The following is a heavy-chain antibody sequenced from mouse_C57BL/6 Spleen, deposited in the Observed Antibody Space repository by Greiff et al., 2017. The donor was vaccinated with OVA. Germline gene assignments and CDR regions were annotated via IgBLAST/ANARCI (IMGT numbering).Heavy chain of an antibody. J-gene: IGHJ4*01. CDR2: INHDGSST. CDR1: GFTFSDYY. CDR3: ARDRSCYDY. Sequence: EVQLVESEGGLVQPGSSMKLSCTASGFTFSDYYMAWVRQVPEKGLEWVANINHDGSSTYYLDSLKSRFTISRDNAKNTLYLQMSSLKSEDTATYYCARDRSCYDYWGQGTSVTVSS. V-gene: IGHV5-16*01.